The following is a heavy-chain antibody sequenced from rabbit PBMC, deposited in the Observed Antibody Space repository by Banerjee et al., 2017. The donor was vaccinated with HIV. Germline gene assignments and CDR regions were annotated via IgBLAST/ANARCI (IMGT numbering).Heavy chain of an antibody. Sequence: QEQLVEYGGDLVKPEGSLTLTCKASGLDFSSSYWRCWVRQAPGKGLEWIACINTSSGNTVYASWAKGRFTISKTSSTTVTLQMTSLTAADTATYFCARDLGGVIGWNFNLWGQGTLVTVS. J-gene: IGHJ4*01. V-gene: IGHV1S45*01. CDR2: INTSSGNT. D-gene: IGHD1-1*01. CDR3: ARDLGGVIGWNFNL. CDR1: GLDFSSSYW.